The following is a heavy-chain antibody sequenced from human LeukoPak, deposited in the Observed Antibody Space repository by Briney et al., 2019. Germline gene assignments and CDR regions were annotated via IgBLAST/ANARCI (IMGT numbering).Heavy chain of an antibody. J-gene: IGHJ4*02. CDR2: IWYDGRKT. V-gene: IGHV3-33*01. D-gene: IGHD3-22*01. CDR1: GFKFSDYG. CDR3: ARGGGYYDSSGYPLLDY. Sequence: PGGSLRLSCAASGFKFSDYGMYWVRQAPGKGLEWLALIWYDGRKTHYGDSVKGRFTVARDNSNNTLHLQMNTLRAEDTAVYYCARGGGYYDSSGYPLLDYWGQETLVTVSS.